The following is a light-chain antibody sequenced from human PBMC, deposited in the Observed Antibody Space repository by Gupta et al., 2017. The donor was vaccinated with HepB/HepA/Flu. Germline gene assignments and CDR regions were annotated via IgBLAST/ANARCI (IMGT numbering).Light chain of an antibody. Sequence: QAVLTQEPSLTVSPCGTVTLTCGPTTGAVTSGHFPYWLQQKPGQAPRTLIYNTNYRHSWTPARFSGSLFGGKAALTLSGAQPEDEADYYCLLSYGDTRAFGGGTKLTVL. CDR2: NTN. CDR3: LLSYGDTRA. V-gene: IGLV7-46*01. J-gene: IGLJ3*02. CDR1: TGAVTSGHF.